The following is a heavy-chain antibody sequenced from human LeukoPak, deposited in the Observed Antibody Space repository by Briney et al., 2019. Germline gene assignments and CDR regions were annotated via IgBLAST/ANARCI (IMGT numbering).Heavy chain of an antibody. D-gene: IGHD3-3*01. Sequence: ASVKVSCKASGYTFTGYYMHWVRQAPGQGLEWMGWINPNSGGTNYAQKFQGRVTMTRDTSISTAYMELSRLRSDDTAVYYCARGITIFGVVYNYWGQGTLVTVSS. CDR1: GYTFTGYY. J-gene: IGHJ4*02. V-gene: IGHV1-2*02. CDR2: INPNSGGT. CDR3: ARGITIFGVVYNY.